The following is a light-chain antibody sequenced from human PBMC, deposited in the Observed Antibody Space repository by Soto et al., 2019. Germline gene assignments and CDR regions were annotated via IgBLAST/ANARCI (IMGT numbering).Light chain of an antibody. CDR2: GAS. V-gene: IGKV3D-20*02. CDR3: QQRSNWPT. J-gene: IGKJ3*01. CDR1: QSVSSNY. Sequence: EIVLTQSPGTLSLSPGERATLSCRASQSVSSNYLAWYQQKPGQTPRLLIYGASSRATGISDRFSGSGSGTDFTLTISRLEPEDFAVYYCQQRSNWPTFGPGTKVDIK.